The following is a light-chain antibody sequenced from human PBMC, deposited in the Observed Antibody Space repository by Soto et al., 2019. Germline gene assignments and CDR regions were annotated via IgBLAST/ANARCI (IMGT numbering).Light chain of an antibody. J-gene: IGKJ2*01. Sequence: DIQMTQSPSTLSASVGDRVTITCRASQSISSWLAWYQQKPGKAPNLLIYKASSLESGVPSRFSGSGSGTEFTLTISSLQPDDFPTYYCQQYNGYPYTFGQGIKVDIK. CDR2: KAS. CDR3: QQYNGYPYT. V-gene: IGKV1-5*03. CDR1: QSISSW.